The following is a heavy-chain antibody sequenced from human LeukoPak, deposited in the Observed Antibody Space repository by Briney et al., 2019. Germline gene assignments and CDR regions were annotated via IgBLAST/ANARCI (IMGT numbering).Heavy chain of an antibody. CDR1: GGSISSSNW. D-gene: IGHD2-15*01. J-gene: IGHJ5*02. Sequence: SETLSLTCAVSGGSISSSNWWSWVRPPPGKGLEWIGEIYHSGSTNYNPSLKSRVTISVDKSKNQFSLKLSSVTAADTAVYYCARDGPDDGYCSGGSCYFSWFDPWGQGTLVTVS. V-gene: IGHV4-4*02. CDR2: IYHSGST. CDR3: ARDGPDDGYCSGGSCYFSWFDP.